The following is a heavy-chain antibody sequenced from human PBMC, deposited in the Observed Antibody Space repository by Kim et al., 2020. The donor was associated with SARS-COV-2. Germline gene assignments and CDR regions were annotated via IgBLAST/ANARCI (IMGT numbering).Heavy chain of an antibody. V-gene: IGHV3-33*01. D-gene: IGHD3-10*01. CDR2: IWYDGSNK. Sequence: GGSLRLSCAASGFTFSSYGMHWVRQAPGKGLEWVAVIWYDGSNKYYADSVKGRFTISRDNSKNTLYLQMNSLRAEDTAVYYCARGQHYGSGSLFDPWGQGTLVTASS. CDR3: ARGQHYGSGSLFDP. CDR1: GFTFSSYG. J-gene: IGHJ5*02.